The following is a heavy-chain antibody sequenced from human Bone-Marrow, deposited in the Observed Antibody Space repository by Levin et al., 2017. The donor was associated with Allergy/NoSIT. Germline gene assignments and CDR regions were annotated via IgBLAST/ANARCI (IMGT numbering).Heavy chain of an antibody. CDR3: ARGSAFYYGSGSYPLYYDYYMDV. Sequence: ESLKISCAVYGGSFSGYYWSWIRQPPGKGLEWIGEINHSGSTNYNPSLKSRVTISVDTSKNQFSLKLSSVTAADTAVYYCARGSAFYYGSGSYPLYYDYYMDVWGKGTTVTVSS. V-gene: IGHV4-34*01. D-gene: IGHD3-10*01. CDR2: INHSGST. CDR1: GGSFSGYY. J-gene: IGHJ6*03.